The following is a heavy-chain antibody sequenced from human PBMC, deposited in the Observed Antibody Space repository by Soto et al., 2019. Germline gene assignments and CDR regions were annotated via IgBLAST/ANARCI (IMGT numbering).Heavy chain of an antibody. CDR3: ARDYPGGSYYDY. Sequence: QPGGSLRLSCAASGFTFSSYWMSWVRQAPGKGLEWVARINQDGSEKYYVDSVKGRFTISRDNAKNSLYLQMNSLRDEDTAVYYCARDYPGGSYYDYWGQGTLVTVSS. D-gene: IGHD1-26*01. J-gene: IGHJ4*02. CDR2: INQDGSEK. CDR1: GFTFSSYW. V-gene: IGHV3-7*03.